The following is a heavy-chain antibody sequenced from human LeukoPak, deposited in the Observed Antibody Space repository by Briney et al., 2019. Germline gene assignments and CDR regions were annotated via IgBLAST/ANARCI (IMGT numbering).Heavy chain of an antibody. CDR1: GYTFTDYY. J-gene: IGHJ4*02. D-gene: IGHD6-19*01. CDR2: INPNSGGT. Sequence: GAPVKVSCKASGYTFTDYYMHWVRQAPGQGLEWMGWINPNSGGTNYAQELQGRVTMTTDTSTSTAYMELRSLRSDDTAVYYCARDRSGWSDYWGQGTLVTVSS. CDR3: ARDRSGWSDY. V-gene: IGHV1-2*02.